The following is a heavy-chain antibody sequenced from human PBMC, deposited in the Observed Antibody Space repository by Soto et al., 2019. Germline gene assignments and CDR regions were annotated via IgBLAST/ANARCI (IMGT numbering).Heavy chain of an antibody. J-gene: IGHJ4*02. CDR3: AAEEVNYSHN. D-gene: IGHD4-4*01. Sequence: ASVKVCCKACGGTVSSDAISWVRQAPGKGLEWMGGMIPIFGIANYAQKFQGRVTITADESTGTADMELSSLRTEDTAGYYGAAEEVNYSHNGGQGTLVTVSS. CDR2: MIPIFGIA. CDR1: GGTVSSDA. V-gene: IGHV1-69*13.